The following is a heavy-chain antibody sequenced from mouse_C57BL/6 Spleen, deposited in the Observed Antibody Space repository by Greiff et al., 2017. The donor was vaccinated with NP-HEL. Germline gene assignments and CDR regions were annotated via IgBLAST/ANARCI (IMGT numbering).Heavy chain of an antibody. CDR3: ARDEGGTFAY. Sequence: EVKLVESGGGLVKPGGSLKLSCAASGFTFSSYAMSWVRQTPEQRLEWVGTISDGGSYTYYPDNVKGRFTISRDNAKNNLYLQMSHLKSEDTAMYYCARDEGGTFAYWGQGTLVTVSA. D-gene: IGHD4-1*01. V-gene: IGHV5-4*01. CDR1: GFTFSSYA. J-gene: IGHJ3*01. CDR2: ISDGGSYT.